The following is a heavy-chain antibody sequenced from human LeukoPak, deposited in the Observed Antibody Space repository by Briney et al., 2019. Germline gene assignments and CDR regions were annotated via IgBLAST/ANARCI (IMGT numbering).Heavy chain of an antibody. J-gene: IGHJ4*02. D-gene: IGHD2-15*01. CDR2: TNGGGSNT. CDR3: AKSVVLITFLFDD. Sequence: GSLRLSCAAPGFSFSSNWMGWVRQAPGKGLEWVSATNGGGSNTYYADSVKGRFTISRDNSKNMVYLQMNNLRADDTAVYYCAKSVVLITFLFDDWGQGALVTVSS. V-gene: IGHV3-23*01. CDR1: GFSFSSNW.